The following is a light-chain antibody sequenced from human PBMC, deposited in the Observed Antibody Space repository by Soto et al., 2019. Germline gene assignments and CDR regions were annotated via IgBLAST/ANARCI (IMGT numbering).Light chain of an antibody. J-gene: IGKJ4*02. V-gene: IGKV3-20*01. Sequence: EIVLTQSPGTLSLSPGERATLSCRASQSVQFNYVAWYQQKPGQALRLLIYGASTRATGIPARFSGSGSGMDFTLTISSRQPEDFAVYYCQLSRDSERTFGEGNKVEI. CDR2: GAS. CDR3: QLSRDSERT. CDR1: QSVQFNY.